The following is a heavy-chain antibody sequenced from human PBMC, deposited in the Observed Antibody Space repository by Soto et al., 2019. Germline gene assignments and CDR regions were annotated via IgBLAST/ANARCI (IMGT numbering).Heavy chain of an antibody. CDR1: GFTFSNHY. J-gene: IGHJ4*02. CDR2: VGGNGVDT. V-gene: IGHV3-23*01. Sequence: GGSLRLSCAGSGFTFSNHYMDWVRQAPGKGLEWVSSVGGNGVDTFYADSVKGRFTISRDNSKNTLFLQMNSLRDYDTAIYYCAKDPGLLNKRYFDCWGQGTRVTVSS. CDR3: AKDPGLLNKRYFDC. D-gene: IGHD1-26*01.